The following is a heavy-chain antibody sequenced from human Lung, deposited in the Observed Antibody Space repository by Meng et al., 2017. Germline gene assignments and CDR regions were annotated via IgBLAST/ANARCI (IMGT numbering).Heavy chain of an antibody. CDR1: GYPFTQDG. V-gene: IGHV1-3*04. J-gene: IGHJ5*02. CDR2: MYTNNGNT. D-gene: IGHD4-17*01. Sequence: QVQLVQSGAEVKKPGASVKVSCRTYGYPFTQDGVHWVRQAPGQRLEWMGWMYTNNGNTKSSQKIQGRVTMTRDTSASTAYMELSSLRSEDTAVYYCARGDYGGWPDPWGQGTLVTVSS. CDR3: ARGDYGGWPDP.